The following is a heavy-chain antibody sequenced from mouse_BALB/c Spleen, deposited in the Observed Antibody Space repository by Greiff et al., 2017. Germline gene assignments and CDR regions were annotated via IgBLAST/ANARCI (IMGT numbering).Heavy chain of an antibody. Sequence: VQGVESGAELVRPGTSVKISCKASGYTFTNYWLGWVKQRPGHGLEWIGDIYPGGGYTNYNEKFKGKATLTADTSSSTAFMQLSSLTSEDSAVYFCARTYYGNYEAWFAYWGQGTLVTVSA. D-gene: IGHD2-10*01. CDR3: ARTYYGNYEAWFAY. CDR2: IYPGGGYT. CDR1: GYTFTNYW. V-gene: IGHV1-63*02. J-gene: IGHJ3*01.